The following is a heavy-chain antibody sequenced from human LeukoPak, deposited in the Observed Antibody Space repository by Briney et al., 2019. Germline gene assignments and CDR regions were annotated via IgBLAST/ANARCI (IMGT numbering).Heavy chain of an antibody. CDR1: GGSISSYY. D-gene: IGHD3-22*01. Sequence: SETLSLTCTVSGGSISSYYWSWIRQPPGKGLEWIGRIYTSGSTNYNPSLKSRVTMSVDTSKNQFSLKLSSVTAADTAVYYCARDTTMIEHDAFDIWGQGTMVTVSS. V-gene: IGHV4-4*07. J-gene: IGHJ3*02. CDR2: IYTSGST. CDR3: ARDTTMIEHDAFDI.